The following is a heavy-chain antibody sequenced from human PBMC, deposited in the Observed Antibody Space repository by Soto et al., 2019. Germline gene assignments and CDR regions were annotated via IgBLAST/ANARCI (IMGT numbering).Heavy chain of an antibody. Sequence: ASVKVSCKASGYTFTSYYMHWVRQAPGQGLEWMGIINPSGGSTSYAQKFQGRVTMTRDTSTSTVYMELSSLRSEDTAVYYCARDSSLDDSSGYDFDYWGQGTLVTVSS. D-gene: IGHD3-22*01. J-gene: IGHJ4*02. CDR2: INPSGGST. CDR3: ARDSSLDDSSGYDFDY. CDR1: GYTFTSYY. V-gene: IGHV1-46*01.